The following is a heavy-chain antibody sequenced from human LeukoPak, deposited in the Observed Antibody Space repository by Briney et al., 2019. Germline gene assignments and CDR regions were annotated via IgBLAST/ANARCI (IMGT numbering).Heavy chain of an antibody. Sequence: GGSLRLSCVASGFTVSNNYMSWVRQAPGKGLEWVSVIYTGGTTYYAGSVKGRFTISRDNSVNTLYLQMNSLRTEDTAVYYCARAFVTAAGFFDTWGQGTLVTVSS. CDR1: GFTVSNNY. J-gene: IGHJ4*02. D-gene: IGHD6-13*01. CDR2: IYTGGTT. V-gene: IGHV3-53*05. CDR3: ARAFVTAAGFFDT.